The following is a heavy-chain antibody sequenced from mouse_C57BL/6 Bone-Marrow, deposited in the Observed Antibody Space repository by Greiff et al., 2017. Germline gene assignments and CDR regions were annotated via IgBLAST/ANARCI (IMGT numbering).Heavy chain of an antibody. CDR2: IDPNSGGT. D-gene: IGHD2-4*01. CDR1: GYTFTSYW. CDR3: ARYGPLRPGAWFAY. J-gene: IGHJ3*01. V-gene: IGHV1-72*01. Sequence: QVKLMESGAELVKPGASVKLSCKASGYTFTSYWMHWVKQRPGRGLEWIGRIDPNSGGTKYNEKFKSKATLTVDKPSSTAYMQLSSLTSEDAAVYYCARYGPLRPGAWFAYWGQGTLVTVSA.